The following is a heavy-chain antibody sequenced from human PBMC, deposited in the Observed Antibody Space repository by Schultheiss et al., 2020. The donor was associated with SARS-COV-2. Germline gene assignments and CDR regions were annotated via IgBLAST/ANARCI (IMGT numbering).Heavy chain of an antibody. CDR3: ARDLSTSWNKYYYYYGMDV. Sequence: GGSLRLSCAASGFTFSSYGMHWVRQAPGKGLEWVAVISYDGSNKYYADSVKGRFTISRDNSKLYLQMNSLRAEDTAVYYCARDLSTSWNKYYYYYGMDVWGQGTTVTVSS. J-gene: IGHJ6*02. V-gene: IGHV3-30*12. D-gene: IGHD1/OR15-1a*01. CDR2: ISYDGSNK. CDR1: GFTFSSYG.